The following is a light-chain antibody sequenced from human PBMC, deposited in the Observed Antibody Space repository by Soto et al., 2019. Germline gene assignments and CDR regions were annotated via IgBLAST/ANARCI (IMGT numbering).Light chain of an antibody. Sequence: DIQMTQSPSSLSASVGDRITITCRTSLSVSTYLHWYQQKPGKAPKLLISTASSLQSGVPSRFSGSGSETDFTLSISSLQPEDFATYYCQQSYIIPYTFGQGTKVEIK. CDR2: TAS. V-gene: IGKV1-39*01. CDR3: QQSYIIPYT. J-gene: IGKJ2*01. CDR1: LSVSTY.